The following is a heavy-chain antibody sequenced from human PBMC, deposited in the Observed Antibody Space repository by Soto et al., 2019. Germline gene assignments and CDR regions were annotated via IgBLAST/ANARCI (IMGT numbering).Heavy chain of an antibody. CDR2: ISYDGSNR. CDR1: GFTFSRFG. V-gene: IGHV3-30*03. D-gene: IGHD4-17*01. Sequence: ESGGGVVQPGRSLRLSCAASGFTFSRFGMHWVRQAPGKGLEWVAVISYDGSNRFYADSVKGRFIISRDNAKNSLFLQMNSLRADDTAVYYCGRVPLDGNYANGVDVWGQGTTVTVSS. J-gene: IGHJ6*02. CDR3: GRVPLDGNYANGVDV.